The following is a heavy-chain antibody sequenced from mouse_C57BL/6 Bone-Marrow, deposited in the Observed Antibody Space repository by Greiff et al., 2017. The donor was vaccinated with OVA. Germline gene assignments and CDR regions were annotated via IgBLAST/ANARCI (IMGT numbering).Heavy chain of an antibody. D-gene: IGHD2-4*01. Sequence: QVQLKQSGAELAKPGASVKLSCKASGYTFTSYWMHWVKQRPGQGLEWIGYINPSSGYTKYNQKFKDTATLPADNSSSTVYMQMRRLTYEDSAVYECARGGYDYEDAMDYWGQGTSVTVSS. CDR1: GYTFTSYW. J-gene: IGHJ4*01. V-gene: IGHV1-7*01. CDR3: ARGGYDYEDAMDY. CDR2: INPSSGYT.